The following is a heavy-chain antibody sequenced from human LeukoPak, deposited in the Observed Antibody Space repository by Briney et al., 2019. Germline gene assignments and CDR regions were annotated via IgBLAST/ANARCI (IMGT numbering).Heavy chain of an antibody. CDR3: ARIVIQTGRWHYNWFDP. D-gene: IGHD2-21*01. J-gene: IGHJ5*02. CDR1: GYTFTSYA. V-gene: IGHV7-4-1*02. Sequence: GASVKVSCKASGYTFTSYAMNWVRQAPGQGLEWMGWINTNTGNPTYAQGSTGRFVFSLDTSVSTAYLQISSLKAEDTAVYYCARIVIQTGRWHYNWFDPWGQGTLVTVSS. CDR2: INTNTGNP.